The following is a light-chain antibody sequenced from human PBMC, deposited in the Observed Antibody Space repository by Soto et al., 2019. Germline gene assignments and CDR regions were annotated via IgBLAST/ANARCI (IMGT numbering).Light chain of an antibody. CDR1: NFNIGNNK. CDR3: ATWDDSLHGYV. Sequence: QSALTQPPSASGTPGQRVTISCSGSNFNIGNNKVNWYQQLPGTAPKLLIYSSNQRPSGVPDRFSGSKSGTSASLAISGLQSADEADYCCATWDDSLHGYVFGTGTKVTVL. CDR2: SSN. J-gene: IGLJ1*01. V-gene: IGLV1-44*01.